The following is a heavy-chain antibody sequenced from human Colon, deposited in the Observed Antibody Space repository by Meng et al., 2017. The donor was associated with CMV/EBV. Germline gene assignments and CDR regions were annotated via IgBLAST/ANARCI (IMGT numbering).Heavy chain of an antibody. J-gene: IGHJ4*02. Sequence: SCEASGFTFSDYYMSWVRQAPGKGLEWVSYISSTGNTIFYADSVKGRFTTSRDNANNSLYLQINSLRAEDTAVYYCARRAAGRFFDYWGQGSLVTVSS. CDR3: ARRAAGRFFDY. CDR2: ISSTGNTI. D-gene: IGHD6-13*01. CDR1: GFTFSDYY. V-gene: IGHV3-11*01.